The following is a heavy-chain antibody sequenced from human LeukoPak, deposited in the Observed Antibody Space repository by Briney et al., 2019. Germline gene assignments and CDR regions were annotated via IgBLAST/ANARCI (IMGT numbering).Heavy chain of an antibody. CDR1: GYTFTSYG. CDR2: ISAYNGNT. CDR3: ARDRAVDDYYYYGMDV. V-gene: IGHV1-18*01. J-gene: IGHJ6*02. D-gene: IGHD4-23*01. Sequence: ASVKVSCKASGYTFTSYGISGVRQAPGQGLEGMGWISAYNGNTNYAQKLQGRVTMTTDTSTSTAYMELRSLRSDDTAVYYCARDRAVDDYYYYGMDVWGQGTTVTVSS.